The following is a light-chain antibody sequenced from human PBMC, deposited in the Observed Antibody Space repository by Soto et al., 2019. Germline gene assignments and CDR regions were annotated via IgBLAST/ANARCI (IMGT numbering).Light chain of an antibody. CDR2: AAS. V-gene: IGKV1-8*01. CDR3: QQYYSYPPT. CDR1: QGISSY. J-gene: IGKJ1*01. Sequence: IRMTQSPSSFAASTRDRVTITCRASQGISSYLAWYQQTPGKAPKLLIYAASTLQSGVPSRFSGSGSGTDFTLTISCLQSEDFATYYCQQYYSYPPTFGQGTKVDIK.